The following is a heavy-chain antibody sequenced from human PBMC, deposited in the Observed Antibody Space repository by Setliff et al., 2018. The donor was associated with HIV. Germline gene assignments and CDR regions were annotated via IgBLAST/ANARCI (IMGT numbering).Heavy chain of an antibody. D-gene: IGHD3-10*01. CDR1: GYKFTGHH. CDR3: ATGPGSYYRYY. J-gene: IGHJ4*02. CDR2: INTGNGNT. Sequence: GASVKVSCKASGYKFTGHHIQWMRQAPGQGLEWMGRINTGNGNTKYSQEFQGRVTMTEDTSTDTAYMELSSLRSEDTAVYYCATGPGSYYRYYWGQGTLVTVSS. V-gene: IGHV1-3*03.